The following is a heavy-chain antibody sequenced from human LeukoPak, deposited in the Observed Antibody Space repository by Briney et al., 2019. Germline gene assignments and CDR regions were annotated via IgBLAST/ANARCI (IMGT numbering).Heavy chain of an antibody. D-gene: IGHD2-2*01. J-gene: IGHJ4*02. CDR2: ISGSGGST. Sequence: GGSLRLSCAASGFTFSSHAMSWVRQAPGKGLEWVSAISGSGGSTYYADSVKGRFTISRDNSKNTLYLQMNSLRAEDTAIYYGAKVGGGVVVPAARYFDYWGQGTLVTVSS. CDR1: GFTFSSHA. V-gene: IGHV3-23*01. CDR3: AKVGGGVVVPAARYFDY.